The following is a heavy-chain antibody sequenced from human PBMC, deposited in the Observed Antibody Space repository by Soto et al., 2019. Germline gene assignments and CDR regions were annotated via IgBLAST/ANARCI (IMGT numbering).Heavy chain of an antibody. CDR1: GFTFTSSA. J-gene: IGHJ4*02. D-gene: IGHD6-19*01. CDR3: AAVTEGIAVADTDY. V-gene: IGHV1-58*02. CDR2: IVVGSGNT. Sequence: ASVKVSCKASGFTFTSSAMQLVRQARGQRLEWIGWIVVGSGNTNYAQKFQERVTITRDMSTSTAYMELSSLRSEDTAVYYCAAVTEGIAVADTDYWGQGTLVTVSS.